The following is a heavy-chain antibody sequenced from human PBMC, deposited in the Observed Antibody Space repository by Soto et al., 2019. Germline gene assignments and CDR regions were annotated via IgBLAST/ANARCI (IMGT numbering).Heavy chain of an antibody. CDR2: IKQDGSEK. CDR1: GFTFSSYW. Sequence: LRLSCAASGFTFSSYWMSWVRQAPGKGLEWVANIKQDGSEKYYVDSVKGRFTISRDNAKNSLYLQMNSLRAEDTAVYYCARASSSSWYVYYYYGMDVWGQGTTVTVSS. J-gene: IGHJ6*02. CDR3: ARASSSSWYVYYYYGMDV. D-gene: IGHD6-13*01. V-gene: IGHV3-7*05.